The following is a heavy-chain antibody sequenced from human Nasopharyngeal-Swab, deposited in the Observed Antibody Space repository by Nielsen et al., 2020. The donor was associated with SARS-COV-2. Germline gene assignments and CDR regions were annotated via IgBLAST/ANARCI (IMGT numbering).Heavy chain of an antibody. Sequence: ESLKISCSVSGGSISSYYWTWIRQRPGKGLEWLGYVFYSGTTNYNPSLKSRVSISVDTSRNQFSLRLRSMTAADTAVYYCARSGYSYGLPVGYFGHWGQGILVTVSS. CDR2: VFYSGTT. CDR1: GGSISSYY. D-gene: IGHD5-18*01. CDR3: ARSGYSYGLPVGYFGH. J-gene: IGHJ4*02. V-gene: IGHV4-59*01.